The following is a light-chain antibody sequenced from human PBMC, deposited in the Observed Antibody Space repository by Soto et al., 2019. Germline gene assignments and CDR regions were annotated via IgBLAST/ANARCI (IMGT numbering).Light chain of an antibody. V-gene: IGKV1-5*01. J-gene: IGKJ2*01. CDR1: QSISSW. CDR2: DAS. Sequence: DIQMTQSPSTLSASVGDRVTITYRASQSISSWLAWYQQKPGKAPKLLIYDASTLEGGVPSRFSGSGSGTEFTLTISSLQPDDFAIYYCQQYDTNSGTFGQGTKLEIK. CDR3: QQYDTNSGT.